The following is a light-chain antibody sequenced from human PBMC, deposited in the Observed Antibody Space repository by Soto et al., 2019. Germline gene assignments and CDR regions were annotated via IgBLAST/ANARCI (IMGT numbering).Light chain of an antibody. CDR2: DAS. CDR3: QQYGRSPIT. J-gene: IGKJ5*01. CDR1: QSFSSY. Sequence: EMVLTQSPGTLSVSPRERATLSCRASQSFSSYLAWYQQKPGQAPRLLIYDASNRATGIPARFSGSGSETDFTLTINRLEPEDFAVYYCQQYGRSPITFGQGTRLEIK. V-gene: IGKV3-20*01.